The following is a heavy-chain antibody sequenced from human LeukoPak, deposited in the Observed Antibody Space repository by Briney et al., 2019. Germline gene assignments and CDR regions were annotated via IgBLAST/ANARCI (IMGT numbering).Heavy chain of an antibody. V-gene: IGHV4-38-2*02. J-gene: IGHJ6*03. Sequence: SETLSLTCTVSGYSISSDYYWGWVRQPPGKGLEWIGSIYHSGSTYYNPSLKSRVTISVDTSKNQFSLKLSSVTAADTAVYYCARVVKNYGSGSYYKRSRYYYMDVWGKGTTVTVSS. CDR3: ARVVKNYGSGSYYKRSRYYYMDV. CDR2: IYHSGST. CDR1: GYSISSDYY. D-gene: IGHD3-10*01.